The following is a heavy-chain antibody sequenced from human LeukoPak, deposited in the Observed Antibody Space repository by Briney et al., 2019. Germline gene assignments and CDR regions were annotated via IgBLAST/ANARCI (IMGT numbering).Heavy chain of an antibody. CDR1: CGSISSTSYY. Sequence: QPSATLSLTRTVSCGSISSTSYYWGWIRQPPGKGLEWMGSIYDSGSTYYNPSLKSRVTISVDTSKNQFSLKLSSVTAADTAVYYCVTNSFRYYYYYMDVWGKGTTVTDSS. V-gene: IGHV4-39*07. D-gene: IGHD4-11*01. J-gene: IGHJ6*03. CDR2: IYDSGST. CDR3: VTNSFRYYYYYMDV.